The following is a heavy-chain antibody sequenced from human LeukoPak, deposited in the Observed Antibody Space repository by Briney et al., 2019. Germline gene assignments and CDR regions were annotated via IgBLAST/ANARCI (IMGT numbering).Heavy chain of an antibody. CDR3: ARGKDWYDY. J-gene: IGHJ4*02. CDR2: IKQDGSEK. CDR1: GFPFSRYW. D-gene: IGHD3-9*01. Sequence: GGSLRLSCAASGFPFSRYWMSWVRQAPGKGLEWVANIKQDGSEKYYVDSVKGRFTISRDNAKNSLYLQMNSLRAEDTAVYYCARGKDWYDYWGQGTLVTVSS. V-gene: IGHV3-7*03.